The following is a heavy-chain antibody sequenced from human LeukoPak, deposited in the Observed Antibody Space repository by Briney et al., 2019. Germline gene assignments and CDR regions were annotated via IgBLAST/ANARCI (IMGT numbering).Heavy chain of an antibody. D-gene: IGHD6-6*01. CDR1: GFTFSSHS. V-gene: IGHV3-21*01. CDR3: ARRHVQYTSSSDPYYFDY. J-gene: IGHJ4*02. Sequence: GGSLRLSCAASGFTFSSHSMNWVRQAPGKGLEWVSSISTSSIYIYYADSVKGRFTISRDNAKNSLYLQMNSLRAEDTAVYYCARRHVQYTSSSDPYYFDYWGQGTLVTVSS. CDR2: ISTSSIYI.